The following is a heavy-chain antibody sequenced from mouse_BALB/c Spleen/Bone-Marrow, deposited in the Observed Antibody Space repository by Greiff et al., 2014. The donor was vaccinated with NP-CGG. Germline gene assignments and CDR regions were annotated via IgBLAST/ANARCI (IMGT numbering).Heavy chain of an antibody. CDR3: ARSGEKYGALDY. J-gene: IGHJ4*01. Sequence: VQLKEYGGGLVKPGGSLKLSCTASGFTFSDYYMYWVRQTPEKRLEWVATISDGGIYTYYPDSVKGRFTISRDNAKNNLYLQMSSLKSEDTAMYYCARSGEKYGALDYSGQGTSVTVSS. V-gene: IGHV5-4*02. CDR1: GFTFSDYY. CDR2: ISDGGIYT. D-gene: IGHD1-1*02.